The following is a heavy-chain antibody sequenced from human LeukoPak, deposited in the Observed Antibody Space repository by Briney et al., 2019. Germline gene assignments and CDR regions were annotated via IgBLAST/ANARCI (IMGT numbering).Heavy chain of an antibody. CDR3: ARGPPSFDY. J-gene: IGHJ4*02. Sequence: SETLSLTCTVSGGSISNYYWSWIRQPPGKGLEWIGYTYYSGSGNYNPSLKSRVTISVDTSKNQFSLKLSSVTAADTAVYYCARGPPSFDYWGQGTLVTVSS. CDR1: GGSISNYY. V-gene: IGHV4-59*01. CDR2: TYYSGSG.